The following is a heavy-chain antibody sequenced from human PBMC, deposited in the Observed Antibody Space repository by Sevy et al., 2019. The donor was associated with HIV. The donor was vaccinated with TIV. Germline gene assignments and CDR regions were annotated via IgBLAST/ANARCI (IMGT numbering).Heavy chain of an antibody. CDR1: GFSLNTDW. CDR2: IKQDGSVT. V-gene: IGHV3-7*01. D-gene: IGHD6-13*01. CDR3: VRAIAADGSF. J-gene: IGHJ4*02. Sequence: GGSLRLSCAASGFSLNTDWMSWVRQAPGKELEWVANIKQDGSVTYYVDSVKGRFTISRDNARNFLYLQMNSLRAEDTAHYYSVRAIAADGSFWGQGTLVTVSS.